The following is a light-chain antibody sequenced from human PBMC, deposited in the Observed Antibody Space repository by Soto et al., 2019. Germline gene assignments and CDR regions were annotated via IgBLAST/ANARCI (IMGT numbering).Light chain of an antibody. V-gene: IGKV3-20*01. J-gene: IGKJ1*01. CDR3: HQYNGWPRT. CDR1: QSVSRSY. Sequence: EVVLTQSPGTLALSPGERATLSSSSSQSVSRSYLAWYQQKPGQAPRLLIYGTSTRAGGVPARFSGGVSGTELTLTITSLQPEDFAVYYCHQYNGWPRTFGQGTKVDI. CDR2: GTS.